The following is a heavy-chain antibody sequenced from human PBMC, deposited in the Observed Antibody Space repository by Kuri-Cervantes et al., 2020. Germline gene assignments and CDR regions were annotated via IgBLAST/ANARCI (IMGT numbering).Heavy chain of an antibody. J-gene: IGHJ4*02. CDR1: GYTFTSYG. Sequence: ASVKVSCKASGYTFTSYGISWVRQAPGQGLEWMGWINPNSGGTNYAQKFQGRVTMTRDTSISTAYMELARLTSDDTAVYYCARVAGGGLLDGTLWGQGTLVTVSS. CDR3: ARVAGGGLLDGTL. CDR2: INPNSGGT. D-gene: IGHD2/OR15-2a*01. V-gene: IGHV1-2*02.